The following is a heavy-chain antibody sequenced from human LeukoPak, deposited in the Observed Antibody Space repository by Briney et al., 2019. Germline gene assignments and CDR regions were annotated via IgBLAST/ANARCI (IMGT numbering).Heavy chain of an antibody. V-gene: IGHV3-23*01. CDR1: GFTFSSYG. CDR2: ISGSGGST. CDR3: ARGHSGYDLYYMDV. D-gene: IGHD5-12*01. J-gene: IGHJ6*03. Sequence: GGSLRLSCAASGFTFSSYGMSWVRQAPGKGLEWVSAISGSGGSTYYADSVKGRFTISRDNSKNTLYLQMNSLRAEDTAVYYCARGHSGYDLYYMDVWGKGTTVTVSS.